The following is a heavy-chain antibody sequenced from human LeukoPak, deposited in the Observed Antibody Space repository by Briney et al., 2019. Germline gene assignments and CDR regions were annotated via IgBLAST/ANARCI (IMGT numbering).Heavy chain of an antibody. D-gene: IGHD3-16*01. CDR2: IYYSGGT. Sequence: PSETLSLTCTVSGGSFSTYYWSWIRQPPGKGLEWIGYIYYSGGTDYNPSLKSRVTMSLDTSKNQFSLNLNSVTAADTAIYYCARAVITFGGAVAKGFDCWGQGTLVTVSS. J-gene: IGHJ4*02. CDR1: GGSFSTYY. V-gene: IGHV4-59*01. CDR3: ARAVITFGGAVAKGFDC.